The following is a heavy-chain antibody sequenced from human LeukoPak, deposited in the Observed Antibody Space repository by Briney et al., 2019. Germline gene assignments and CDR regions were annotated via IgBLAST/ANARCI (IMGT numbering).Heavy chain of an antibody. Sequence: SETLSLTCTVSGGSISSSSYYWGWIRQPPGKGLEWIGTIYYSGRTYYSPSLKSRVTMSVDPSNNQFSLNLRSVTAADTAVYYCARRRYYDGSGYLEWGQGTLLSVSS. D-gene: IGHD3-22*01. CDR3: ARRRYYDGSGYLE. V-gene: IGHV4-39*01. CDR1: GGSISSSSYY. J-gene: IGHJ1*01. CDR2: IYYSGRT.